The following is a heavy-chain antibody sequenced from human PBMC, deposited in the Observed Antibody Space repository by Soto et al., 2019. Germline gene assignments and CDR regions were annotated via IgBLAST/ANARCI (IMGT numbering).Heavy chain of an antibody. D-gene: IGHD5-12*01. J-gene: IGHJ4*02. Sequence: EVQLVESGGGLVQPGGSLTLSCAASGFAFSDYGMMWVRQAPGKGLECISFSCGSTIYYADSVKGRFTISRDNAKNSLFLQMNNLGAEDTAVYYCARDRGPMGSVDTMRGYWGQGILVTVSS. CDR1: GFAFSDYG. V-gene: IGHV3-48*01. CDR2: SCGSTI. CDR3: ARDRGPMGSVDTMRGY.